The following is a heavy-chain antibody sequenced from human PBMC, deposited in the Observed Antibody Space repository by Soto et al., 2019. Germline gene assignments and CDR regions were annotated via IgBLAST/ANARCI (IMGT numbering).Heavy chain of an antibody. V-gene: IGHV3-73*02. CDR3: TEPDGVVVAATTYYYGMDV. CDR1: GFTFSDSA. D-gene: IGHD2-15*01. J-gene: IGHJ6*01. Sequence: EVQLVESGGGLVQPGGSLKLSCAASGFTFSDSAMHWVRQASGKGLEWVGRIRSKANSDATAYAASVKGRFTISRDDSKHTANLEMNSLKVEGTAVYYWTEPDGVVVAATTYYYGMDVWGQGTTVNVSS. CDR2: IRSKANSDAT.